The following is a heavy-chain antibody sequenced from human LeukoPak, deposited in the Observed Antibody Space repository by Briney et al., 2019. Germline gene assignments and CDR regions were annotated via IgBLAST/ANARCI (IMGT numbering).Heavy chain of an antibody. Sequence: SETLSLTCVVSGDSISSSNWWSWVRPPPGKGLEWIGEIYHSGSTKYSPSLKNRLTISLDKSRNQFSLKLTSVTAADTAVYYCAAHSGGSNFDYWGQGTLVTVSS. CDR3: AAHSGGSNFDY. D-gene: IGHD1-26*01. J-gene: IGHJ4*02. V-gene: IGHV4-4*02. CDR1: GDSISSSNW. CDR2: IYHSGST.